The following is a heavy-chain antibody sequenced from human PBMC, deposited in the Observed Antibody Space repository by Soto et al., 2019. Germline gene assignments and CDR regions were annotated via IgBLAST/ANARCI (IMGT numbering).Heavy chain of an antibody. J-gene: IGHJ6*03. Sequence: ASVKVSCKASGYTFTSYGISWVRQAPGQGLEWMGWISAYNGNTNYAQKLQGRVTMTTDTSTSTAYMELRSLRSDDTAVYYCARTRSKYYYYYYMAVWGKGTTVTVSS. D-gene: IGHD4-4*01. V-gene: IGHV1-18*01. CDR2: ISAYNGNT. CDR3: ARTRSKYYYYYYMAV. CDR1: GYTFTSYG.